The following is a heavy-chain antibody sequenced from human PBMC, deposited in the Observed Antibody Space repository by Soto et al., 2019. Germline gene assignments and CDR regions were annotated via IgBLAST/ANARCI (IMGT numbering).Heavy chain of an antibody. CDR3: ATENTRRGLTLFGVVIAALYY. J-gene: IGHJ4*02. Sequence: SVKVSFKVSGHTVTDLSMHWVRLAPVGGLEWMGRFDPEDGETIYAEKFQGRLTMTEDTSTDTAYMELNSLKYEDTALYYCATENTRRGLTLFGVVIAALYYWGQGTLVTVSS. D-gene: IGHD3-3*01. CDR2: FDPEDGET. V-gene: IGHV1-24*01. CDR1: GHTVTDLS.